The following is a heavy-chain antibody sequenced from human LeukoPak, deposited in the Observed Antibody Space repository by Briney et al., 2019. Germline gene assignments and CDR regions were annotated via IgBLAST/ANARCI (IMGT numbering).Heavy chain of an antibody. CDR3: ARGPHPVGATGAIDY. D-gene: IGHD1-26*01. V-gene: IGHV3-9*01. Sequence: LRLSCAGSGFIFNNYAMHWVRQPPGKGLEWVSGISWNSGSIDYADSVKGRFTISRDNAKNSLYLQMNSLRAEDTAVYYCARGPHPVGATGAIDYWGQGTLVTVSS. J-gene: IGHJ4*02. CDR2: ISWNSGSI. CDR1: GFIFNNYA.